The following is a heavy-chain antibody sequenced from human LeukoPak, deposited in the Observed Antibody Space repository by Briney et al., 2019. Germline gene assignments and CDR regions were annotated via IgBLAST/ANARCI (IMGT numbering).Heavy chain of an antibody. Sequence: ASVKVSCKASGYSFTNYGISWVRQAPGQGLEWMGWISAYNDNAHYAQGLEGRVTMTSETSTRTAYLELRSLRSDDTAVYYCARSTLGIEFDYWGQGSLVTVSS. J-gene: IGHJ4*02. D-gene: IGHD7-27*01. V-gene: IGHV1-18*01. CDR3: ARSTLGIEFDY. CDR1: GYSFTNYG. CDR2: ISAYNDNA.